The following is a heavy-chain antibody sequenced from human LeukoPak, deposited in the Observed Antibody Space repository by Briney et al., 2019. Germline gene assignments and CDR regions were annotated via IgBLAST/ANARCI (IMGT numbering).Heavy chain of an antibody. CDR1: GFTFDDYA. CDR3: AKGPLEGY. D-gene: IGHD1-1*01. V-gene: IGHV3-9*01. Sequence: GRSLRLSCAASGFTFDDYAMHWVRQAPGKGLEWVSGISWNSGSIGYADSVKGRITISRDNAKNSLYLQMNRLRAEDTALYYCAKGPLEGYWGQGTLVTVSS. J-gene: IGHJ4*02. CDR2: ISWNSGSI.